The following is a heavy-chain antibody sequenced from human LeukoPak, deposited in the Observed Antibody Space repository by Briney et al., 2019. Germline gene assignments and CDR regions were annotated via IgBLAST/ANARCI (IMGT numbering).Heavy chain of an antibody. Sequence: ASVKVSCKASGYTFTTYYMYWVRRAPGQGLEWMGMINPDGGGTRYAQKLQGRVTMTTDTSTSTAYMELRSLRSDDTAVYYCARDPLYVELPGWFDPWGQGTLVTVSS. CDR2: INPDGGGT. CDR1: GYTFTTYY. V-gene: IGHV1-46*01. CDR3: ARDPLYVELPGWFDP. D-gene: IGHD1-7*01. J-gene: IGHJ5*02.